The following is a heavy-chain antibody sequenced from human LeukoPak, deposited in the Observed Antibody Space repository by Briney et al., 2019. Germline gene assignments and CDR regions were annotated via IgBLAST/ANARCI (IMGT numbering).Heavy chain of an antibody. CDR2: ISDIGDNT. J-gene: IGHJ4*02. CDR3: ARGDSGSYGWGNTFDY. D-gene: IGHD1-26*01. CDR1: GFTFSSYS. Sequence: PGGSLRLSCAASGFTFSSYSMNWVRQAPGKGLEWVSAISDIGDNTYYADSVKGRFTISRDNSKNTLYVQMNSLRAEDTAVYYCARGDSGSYGWGNTFDYWGQGTLVTVSS. V-gene: IGHV3-23*01.